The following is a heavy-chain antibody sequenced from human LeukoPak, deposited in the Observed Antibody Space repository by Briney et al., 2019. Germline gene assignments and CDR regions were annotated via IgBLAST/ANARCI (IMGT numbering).Heavy chain of an antibody. V-gene: IGHV3-23*01. CDR2: ISGSGGST. CDR3: AKEAAGYDSSGYYYDY. D-gene: IGHD3-22*01. Sequence: GGSLRLSCAASGLTFSSYAMSWVRQAPGKGLEWVSAISGSGGSTYYADSVKGRFTISRDNSKNTLYLQMNSLRAEDTAVYYCAKEAAGYDSSGYYYDYWGQGTLVTVSS. CDR1: GLTFSSYA. J-gene: IGHJ4*02.